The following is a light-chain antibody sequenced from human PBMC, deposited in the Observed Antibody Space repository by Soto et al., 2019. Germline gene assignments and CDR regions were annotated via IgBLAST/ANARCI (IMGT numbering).Light chain of an antibody. J-gene: IGLJ1*01. CDR2: DVN. V-gene: IGLV2-14*01. Sequence: QSVLTQPASVSGSPGQSITISCTGTNSDVGSYNRVSWYQQPPGTAPKLIIYDVNNRPSGVSYRFSGSKSGNTASLTISGLQAEDEAHYYCNSYPTSETYVFGTGTRSPS. CDR3: NSYPTSETYV. CDR1: NSDVGSYNR.